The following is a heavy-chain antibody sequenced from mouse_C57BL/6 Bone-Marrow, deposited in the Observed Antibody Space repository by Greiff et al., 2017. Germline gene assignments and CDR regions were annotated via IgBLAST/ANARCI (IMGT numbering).Heavy chain of an antibody. CDR2: IWSGGST. Sequence: QVQLKQSGPGLVQPSQSLSITCTVSGFSLTSYGVHWVRQSPGKGLEWLGVIWSGGSTDYNAAFISRLSISKDNSKSQVFFKMNSLQADDTAIYYCARRGEWLLPFAYWGQGTLVTVSA. V-gene: IGHV2-2*01. J-gene: IGHJ3*01. CDR1: GFSLTSYG. CDR3: ARRGEWLLPFAY. D-gene: IGHD2-3*01.